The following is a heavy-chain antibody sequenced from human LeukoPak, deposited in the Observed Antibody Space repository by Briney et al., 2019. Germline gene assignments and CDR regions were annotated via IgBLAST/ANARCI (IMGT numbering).Heavy chain of an antibody. J-gene: IGHJ3*02. D-gene: IGHD3-16*01. CDR3: ARFPGGLGVAFDI. V-gene: IGHV4-59*01. Sequence: SETLSLTCTVSGGSISSYYWSWIRQPPGRGLEWIGYIYYSGSTNYNPSLKSRVTISVDTSKNQFSLKLSSVTAADTAVYYCARFPGGLGVAFDIWGQGTMVTVSS. CDR1: GGSISSYY. CDR2: IYYSGST.